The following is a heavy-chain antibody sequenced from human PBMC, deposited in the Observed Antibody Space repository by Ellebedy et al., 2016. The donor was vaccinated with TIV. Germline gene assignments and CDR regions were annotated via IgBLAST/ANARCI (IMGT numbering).Heavy chain of an antibody. CDR3: ARVSGYSGYETDY. Sequence: SETLSLXCTVSGGSISSSSYYWGWIRQPPGKGLEWIGSIYYSGSTYYNPSLKSRVTISVDTSKNQFSLKLSSVTAADTAVYYCARVSGYSGYETDYWGQGTLVTVSS. CDR2: IYYSGST. CDR1: GGSISSSSYY. D-gene: IGHD5-12*01. J-gene: IGHJ4*02. V-gene: IGHV4-39*07.